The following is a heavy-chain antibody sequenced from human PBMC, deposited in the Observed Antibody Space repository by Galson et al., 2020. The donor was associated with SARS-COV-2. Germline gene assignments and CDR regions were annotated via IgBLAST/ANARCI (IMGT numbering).Heavy chain of an antibody. CDR3: ARESRWTNYYEISGPMGAFNI. J-gene: IGHJ3*02. D-gene: IGHD3-22*01. CDR1: GGSISNYY. CDR2: IYYSGST. Sequence: SETLSLTCSVSGGSISNYYWSWIRQPPGKGLEWIGYIYYSGSTNYNPSLKSRVTISVDTSKNQFSLKLSSVTAADTAMYYCARESRWTNYYEISGPMGAFNIWGQGTMVTVSS. V-gene: IGHV4-59*13.